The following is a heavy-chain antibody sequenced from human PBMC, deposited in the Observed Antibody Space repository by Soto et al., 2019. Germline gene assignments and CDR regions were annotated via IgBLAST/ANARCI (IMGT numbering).Heavy chain of an antibody. CDR1: GGTFSSYA. V-gene: IGHV1-69*13. Sequence: NKRRASVKVSCKASGGTFSSYAISWVRQAPGQGLEWMGGIIPIFGTANYAQKFQGRVTITADESTSTAYMELSSLRSEDTAVYYCARDSPYGGNSGEAYFDYWGQGTLVTVSS. CDR2: IIPIFGTA. J-gene: IGHJ4*02. D-gene: IGHD4-17*01. CDR3: ARDSPYGGNSGEAYFDY.